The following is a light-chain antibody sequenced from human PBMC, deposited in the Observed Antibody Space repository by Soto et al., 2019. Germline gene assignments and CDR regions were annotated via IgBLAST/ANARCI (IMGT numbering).Light chain of an antibody. CDR2: EVS. V-gene: IGLV2-8*01. J-gene: IGLJ2*01. Sequence: QSALTQPPSASGSPGQSVTISCTGTSSDVGGYNYVSWYQQHPGKAPKLMIYEVSNRPSGVPDRFSGSKSGNTASLTVSGLQAEDEADYYCTSYAGSNNLYVVFGGGTKLTVL. CDR1: SSDVGGYNY. CDR3: TSYAGSNNLYVV.